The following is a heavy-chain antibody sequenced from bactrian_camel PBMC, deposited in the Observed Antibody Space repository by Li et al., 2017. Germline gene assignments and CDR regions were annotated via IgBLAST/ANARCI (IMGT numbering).Heavy chain of an antibody. D-gene: IGHD3*01. V-gene: IGHV3-2*01. CDR2: VYSDGSKS. J-gene: IGHJ6*01. CDR3: AANNPGLFGY. Sequence: VQLVESGGGLVQPGGSLRLSCAASGFTFGSYYMNWVRQAPGKGLEWVATVYSDGSKSFTADSVKDRFTISRDNAQNTVYLQMNSLKPEDTAVYYCAANNPGLFGYWGQGTQVTVS. CDR1: GFTFGSYY.